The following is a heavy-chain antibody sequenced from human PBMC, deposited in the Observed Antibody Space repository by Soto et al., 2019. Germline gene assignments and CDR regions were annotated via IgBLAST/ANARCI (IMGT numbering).Heavy chain of an antibody. D-gene: IGHD6-19*01. Sequence: PGGSLRLSCSLSGLTFSIYDLFWVRQAPGKGLEYVSRITYDGANTNYADSVKGRFTISRDYSKDTLYLQMSSLRVEDTAVYYCVIEISGWFSWGRGTLVTVSS. J-gene: IGHJ4*02. CDR2: ITYDGANT. CDR3: VIEISGWFS. V-gene: IGHV3-64D*08. CDR1: GLTFSIYD.